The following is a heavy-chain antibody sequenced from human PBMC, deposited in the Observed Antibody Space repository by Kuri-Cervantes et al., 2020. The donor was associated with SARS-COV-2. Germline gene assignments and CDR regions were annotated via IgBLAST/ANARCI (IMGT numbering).Heavy chain of an antibody. CDR3: ARGHKRIFFWSGQQYYFDY. J-gene: IGHJ4*02. V-gene: IGHV1-2*04. CDR2: INPNSGDT. CDR1: RYTFTAYY. D-gene: IGHD3-3*01. Sequence: ASVKVSCKASRYTFTAYYIHWVRQAPGQGLEWMGWINPNSGDTNYSQKFQGWVTMTRDTSISTAYMELSSLRSEDTAAYYCARGHKRIFFWSGQQYYFDYWGQGTLVTVSS.